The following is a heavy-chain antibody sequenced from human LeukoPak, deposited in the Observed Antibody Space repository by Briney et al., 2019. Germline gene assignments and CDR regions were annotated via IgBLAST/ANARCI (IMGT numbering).Heavy chain of an antibody. V-gene: IGHV3-23*01. D-gene: IGHD3-10*01. CDR3: AKDTMVRGLYDY. Sequence: GGSLRLSCAASGFTFSTYAMSWVRQAPGKGLEWVSALGGSGGPTYYADSVKGRLTISRDNSKNTLFLQMNSLRAEDTAIYYCAKDTMVRGLYDYWGQGTLVTVSS. J-gene: IGHJ4*02. CDR1: GFTFSTYA. CDR2: LGGSGGPT.